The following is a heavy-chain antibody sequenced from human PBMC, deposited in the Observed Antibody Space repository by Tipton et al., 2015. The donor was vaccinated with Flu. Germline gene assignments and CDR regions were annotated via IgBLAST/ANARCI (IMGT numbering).Heavy chain of an antibody. V-gene: IGHV4-39*01. J-gene: IGHJ4*02. CDR3: ARLSYYDVDLKNFYFDH. CDR1: SGSIRSTNYF. D-gene: IGHD3-10*02. CDR2: IYPSGTT. Sequence: LRLSCTVSSGSIRSTNYFCAWIRQPPGKRLESIGSIYPSGTTYYNPSLKSRVTISVDTSKSQFSLMLRSVTAADTAVYYCARLSYYDVDLKNFYFDHWGQGALVTVSS.